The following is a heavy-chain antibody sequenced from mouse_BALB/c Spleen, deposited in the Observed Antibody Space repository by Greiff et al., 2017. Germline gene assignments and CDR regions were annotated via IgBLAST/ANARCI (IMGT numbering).Heavy chain of an antibody. CDR2: ISNGGGST. D-gene: IGHD1-1*01. CDR1: GFTFSSYT. V-gene: IGHV5-12-2*01. J-gene: IGHJ1*01. Sequence: EVQVVESGGGLVQPGGSLKLTCAASGFTFSSYTMSWVRQTPEKRLEWVAYISNGGGSTYYPDTVKGRFNISRDNAKNTLYLQMSSLKSEDTAMFYCARRSSYGWYFDVWGAGTTVTVSS. CDR3: ARRSSYGWYFDV.